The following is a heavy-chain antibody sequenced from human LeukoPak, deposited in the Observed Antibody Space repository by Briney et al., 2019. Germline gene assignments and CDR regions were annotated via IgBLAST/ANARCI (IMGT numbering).Heavy chain of an antibody. Sequence: ASVKVSCKASGYTFTSYGISWVRQAPGQGLEWMGWINPDSGGTNYAQKFQGRVTMTRDTSISTAYMELSRLRSDDTAVYYCARTNKQLVQRDWGQGTLVTVSS. CDR3: ARTNKQLVQRD. CDR2: INPDSGGT. V-gene: IGHV1-2*02. CDR1: GYTFTSYG. D-gene: IGHD6-6*01. J-gene: IGHJ4*02.